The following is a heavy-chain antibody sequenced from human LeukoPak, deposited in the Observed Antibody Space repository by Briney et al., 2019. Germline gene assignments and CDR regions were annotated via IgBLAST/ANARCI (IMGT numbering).Heavy chain of an antibody. V-gene: IGHV3-30*04. J-gene: IGHJ4*02. CDR3: AEVGYYDSSGYPYYFDY. D-gene: IGHD3-22*01. Sequence: GRSLRLSCAASGFTFSSYAMHWVRQAPGKGLEWVAVISYDGSNKYYADSVKGRFTISRDNSKNTLYLQMNSLRAEDTAVYYCAEVGYYDSSGYPYYFDYWGQGTLVTVSS. CDR1: GFTFSSYA. CDR2: ISYDGSNK.